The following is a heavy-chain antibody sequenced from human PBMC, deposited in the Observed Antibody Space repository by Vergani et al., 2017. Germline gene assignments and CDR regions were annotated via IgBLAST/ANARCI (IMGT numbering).Heavy chain of an antibody. D-gene: IGHD3-9*01. V-gene: IGHV4-39*01. Sequence: QLHLQESGPGLVKPSETLPLTCTVSGGPITSSSYYWGWIRQPPGKGLEWIGNILHSGGAYYNPSHKGRVTISVDTSKDQFSLEVTSVTASDTAIYFCARTESFILRYFHWALWGQGTLVTVSS. CDR1: GGPITSSSYY. CDR3: ARTESFILRYFHWAL. J-gene: IGHJ4*02. CDR2: ILHSGGA.